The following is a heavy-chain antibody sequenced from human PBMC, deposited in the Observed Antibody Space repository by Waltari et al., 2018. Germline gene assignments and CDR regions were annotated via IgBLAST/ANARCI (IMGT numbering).Heavy chain of an antibody. CDR1: GFTFSSYW. J-gene: IGHJ2*01. D-gene: IGHD3-16*01. Sequence: EVQLVESGGGLVQPGGSLRLSCAGSGFTFSSYWMSGVRQAPGKGLEWVANIKQDGSEKYYVDSVKGRFTISRDNAKNSLYLQMNSLGAEDTAVYYCARVITFGGADLWGRGTLVTVSS. CDR3: ARVITFGGADL. V-gene: IGHV3-7*01. CDR2: IKQDGSEK.